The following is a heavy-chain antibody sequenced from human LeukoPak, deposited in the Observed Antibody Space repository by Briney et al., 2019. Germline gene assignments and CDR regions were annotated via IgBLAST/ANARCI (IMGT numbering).Heavy chain of an antibody. CDR3: MRDYMGWFDP. Sequence: GGSLRLSCVASGFPFSSYWMTWVRQAPGKGLEWVANIKQDGSKKSYVDSVKGRFTISRDTASNTMHLEMNNLRTEDTAVYYCMRDYMGWFDPWGQGTLVTVSS. CDR2: IKQDGSKK. J-gene: IGHJ5*02. D-gene: IGHD3-10*01. CDR1: GFPFSSYW. V-gene: IGHV3-7*01.